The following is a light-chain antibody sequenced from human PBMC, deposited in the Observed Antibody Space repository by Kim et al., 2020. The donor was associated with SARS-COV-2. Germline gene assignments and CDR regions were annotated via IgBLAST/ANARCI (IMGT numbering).Light chain of an antibody. Sequence: SVGDRVTITCRASQSINAYLNWYQQKPGKAPKLLIYAAPTLQSGVPSRFSGSGSGTDFTLTINSLQTEDFATYYCQQSHTAPLLTFGGGTKVDIK. V-gene: IGKV1-39*01. CDR2: AAP. CDR1: QSINAY. J-gene: IGKJ4*01. CDR3: QQSHTAPLLT.